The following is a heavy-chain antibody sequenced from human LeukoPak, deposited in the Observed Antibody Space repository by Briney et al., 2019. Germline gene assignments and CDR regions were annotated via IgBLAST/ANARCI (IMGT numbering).Heavy chain of an antibody. V-gene: IGHV3-33*01. J-gene: IGHJ5*02. D-gene: IGHD6-13*01. CDR1: GFTFSSYS. CDR2: IWYDGSNK. CDR3: ARDHAAGTLLAWFDP. Sequence: PGRSLRLSCAASGFTFSSYSMHWVRQAPGKGLEWVAVIWYDGSNKYYADSVKGRFTISRDNSKNTLYLQMNSLRAEDTAVYYCARDHAAGTLLAWFDPWGQGTLVTVSS.